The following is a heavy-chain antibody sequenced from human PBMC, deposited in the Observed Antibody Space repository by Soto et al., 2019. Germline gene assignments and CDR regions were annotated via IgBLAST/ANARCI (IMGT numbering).Heavy chain of an antibody. D-gene: IGHD2-2*01. CDR2: ISSSGSTL. J-gene: IGHJ4*02. CDR1: GFMFSNYG. Sequence: PGGSLRLSCAASGFMFSNYGMNWVRQAPGKGLEWISHISSSGSTLYYADSVRGRFAISRDNAKNSLSLQMNGLRAEDTAIYYCVREIAAMRDYWGQGTLVTVSS. V-gene: IGHV3-48*01. CDR3: VREIAAMRDY.